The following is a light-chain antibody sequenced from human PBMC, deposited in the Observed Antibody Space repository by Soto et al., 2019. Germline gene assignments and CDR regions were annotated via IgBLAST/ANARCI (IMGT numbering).Light chain of an antibody. Sequence: QSVLTQPPSASGTPGQRVTISCSWSSSNIESNFVYWYQQFPGTAPRLLIYRNNQRPSGVPDRFSGSKSGTSASLAISALRSEDEADYYCTVWDDSLRGRLFGGGTKLTVL. CDR3: TVWDDSLRGRL. CDR1: SSNIESNF. J-gene: IGLJ2*01. CDR2: RNN. V-gene: IGLV1-47*01.